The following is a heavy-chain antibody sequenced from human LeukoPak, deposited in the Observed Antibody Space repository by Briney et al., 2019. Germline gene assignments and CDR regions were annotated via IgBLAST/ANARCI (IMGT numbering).Heavy chain of an antibody. CDR2: ISYDGSNK. Sequence: PGRSLRLSCAASGFTFSSYGMHWVRQAPGKGLEWVAVISYDGSNKYHADSVKGRFTISRDNSKNTLYLQMNSLRAEDTAVYYCAKDDYGSGSYYDYWGQGTLVTVSS. J-gene: IGHJ4*02. CDR1: GFTFSSYG. D-gene: IGHD3-10*01. V-gene: IGHV3-30*18. CDR3: AKDDYGSGSYYDY.